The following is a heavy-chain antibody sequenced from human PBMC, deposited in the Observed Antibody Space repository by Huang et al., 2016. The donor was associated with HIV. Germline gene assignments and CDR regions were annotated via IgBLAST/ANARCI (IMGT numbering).Heavy chain of an antibody. D-gene: IGHD2-8*02. CDR2: IYSGGTT. J-gene: IGHJ4*02. V-gene: IGHV3-53*01. CDR1: GFTVSTNY. Sequence: EVQLVESGGGLIQPGGSLRLSCAASGFTVSTNYMTWVRQAPGKGLEWGSRIYSGGTTYYADSVKGRFTISRDDSGNTLYLHMTSLRAGDTAVYYCAKEGDTGAALGYWGQGTLVTVS. CDR3: AKEGDTGAALGY.